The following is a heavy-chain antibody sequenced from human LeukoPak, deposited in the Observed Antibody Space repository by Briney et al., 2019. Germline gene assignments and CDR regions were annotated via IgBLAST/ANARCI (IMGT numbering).Heavy chain of an antibody. CDR2: ISGSGGST. V-gene: IGHV3-23*01. Sequence: GGSLRLSCAASGFTFSSYAMSWVRQAPGKGLEWVSAISGSGGSTYYADSVKGRFTISRDNSKNTLYLQMNNLRAEDSAVYYCARDADTSGYFSFFDRWGQGTLVTVSS. J-gene: IGHJ4*02. D-gene: IGHD3-22*01. CDR3: ARDADTSGYFSFFDR. CDR1: GFTFSSYA.